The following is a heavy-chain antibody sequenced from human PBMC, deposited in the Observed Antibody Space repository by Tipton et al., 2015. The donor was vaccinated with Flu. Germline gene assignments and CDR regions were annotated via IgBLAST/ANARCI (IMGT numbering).Heavy chain of an antibody. D-gene: IGHD4-11*01. CDR1: GGSISNYF. J-gene: IGHJ5*02. CDR3: ARRDFSNYVSEPKNWFDP. V-gene: IGHV4-59*08. CDR2: SHHTGST. Sequence: TLSLTCTVSGGSISNYFWTWIRQPPGKGLEWIGNSHHTGSTYRNPSLKSRVIISVDRSKNQFSLKLTSVTAADTAVYYCARRDFSNYVSEPKNWFDPWGQGTLVTVSS.